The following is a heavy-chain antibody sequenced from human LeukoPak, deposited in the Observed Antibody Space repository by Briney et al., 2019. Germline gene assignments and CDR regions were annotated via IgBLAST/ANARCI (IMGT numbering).Heavy chain of an antibody. CDR2: ISSSGSTI. CDR3: ARVDFDGSYYGCDY. CDR1: GFTFSSYG. J-gene: IGHJ4*02. D-gene: IGHD1-26*01. V-gene: IGHV3-48*04. Sequence: PGGSLRLSCAASGFTFSSYGMSWVRQAPGKGLEWVSAISSSGSTIYYADSVKGRFTISRDNAKNSLYLQMNSLRAEDTAAYYCARVDFDGSYYGCDYWGQGTLVTVSS.